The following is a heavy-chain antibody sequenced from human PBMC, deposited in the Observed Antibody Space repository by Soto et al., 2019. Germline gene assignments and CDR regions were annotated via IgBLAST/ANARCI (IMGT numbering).Heavy chain of an antibody. J-gene: IGHJ4*02. Sequence: QVQLQQWGAGLLKPSETLSLTCAVYGGSFSGYYWSWIRQPPGKGLEWIGEINHSGSTNYNPSLKSRVTISVDTSKNQFSLKLSSVTAADTAVYYCARDLYDFWSGYYKWGQGTLVTVSS. CDR1: GGSFSGYY. D-gene: IGHD3-3*01. V-gene: IGHV4-34*01. CDR2: INHSGST. CDR3: ARDLYDFWSGYYK.